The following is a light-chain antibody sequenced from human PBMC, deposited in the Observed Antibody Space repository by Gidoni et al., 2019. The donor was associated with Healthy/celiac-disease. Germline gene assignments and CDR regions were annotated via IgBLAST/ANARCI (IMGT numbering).Light chain of an antibody. CDR2: GAS. J-gene: IGKJ1*01. CDR1: QSVSSSY. Sequence: EIVLTQSPGTLSLSPGERATLSCMASQSVSSSYLAWYQQKPGQAPRLLIYGASSRATGIPDRFSGSGSGTDFTITISRLEPEDFAVYYCQQYGSSPWTFGQGTKVEIK. CDR3: QQYGSSPWT. V-gene: IGKV3-20*01.